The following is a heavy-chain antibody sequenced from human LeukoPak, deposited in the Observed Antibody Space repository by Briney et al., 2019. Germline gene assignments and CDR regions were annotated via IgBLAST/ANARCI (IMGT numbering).Heavy chain of an antibody. Sequence: GGSLRLSCAASGFTFMSYWMSWVRQAPGKGLEWVGFIRSKVYGGTPEYAASVKGRFTISRDDSKGIAYLQMNSLKTEDTAVYYCTRDQTPYYWGQGTLVTVSS. J-gene: IGHJ4*02. CDR1: GFTFMSYW. V-gene: IGHV3-49*02. CDR2: IRSKVYGGTP. CDR3: TRDQTPYY.